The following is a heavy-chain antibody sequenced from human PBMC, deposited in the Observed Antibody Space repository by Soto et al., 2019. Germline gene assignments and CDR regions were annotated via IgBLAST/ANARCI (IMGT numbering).Heavy chain of an antibody. CDR2: ISSSSSTI. D-gene: IGHD5-18*01. Sequence: EVQLVESGGGLVQPGGSLRLSCAASGFTFGSYSMNWIRQAPGKGLEWVSYISSSSSTIYYADSVEGRFTISRDNAKNSLERQMNSLRAEDKAVYYCAKDGGYSYGPYDYWGQGTLVTVSS. CDR3: AKDGGYSYGPYDY. CDR1: GFTFGSYS. V-gene: IGHV3-48*01. J-gene: IGHJ4*02.